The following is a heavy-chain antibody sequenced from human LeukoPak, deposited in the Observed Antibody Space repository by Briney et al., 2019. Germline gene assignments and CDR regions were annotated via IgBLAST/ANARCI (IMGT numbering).Heavy chain of an antibody. CDR3: ARWEPAAMPSPAEYFQH. CDR1: GGSISSYY. J-gene: IGHJ1*01. CDR2: IYYSGST. Sequence: SETLSLTCTVSGGSISSYYWSWIRQPPGKGLEWIGYIYYSGSTNYNPSLKSRVTISVDTSKNQFSLKLSSVTAADTAVYYCARWEPAAMPSPAEYFQHWGQGTLVTVSS. D-gene: IGHD2-2*01. V-gene: IGHV4-59*12.